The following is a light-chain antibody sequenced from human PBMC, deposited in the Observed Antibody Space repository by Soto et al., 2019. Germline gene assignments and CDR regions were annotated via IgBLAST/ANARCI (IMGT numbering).Light chain of an antibody. Sequence: EIVMTQSPATLSVYPGSGATLSCRASQSVSSNLAWYQQKPGQAPRLLIYGASTRATGIPARFSGSGSGTEFTLTISSLEPEDFAVYYCQQRSTITFGQGTRLEI. CDR2: GAS. J-gene: IGKJ5*01. CDR1: QSVSSN. CDR3: QQRSTIT. V-gene: IGKV3-15*01.